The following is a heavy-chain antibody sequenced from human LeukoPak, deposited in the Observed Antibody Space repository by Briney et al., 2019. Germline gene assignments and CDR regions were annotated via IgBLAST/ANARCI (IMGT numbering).Heavy chain of an antibody. V-gene: IGHV3-23*01. CDR2: ISGSGGST. J-gene: IGHJ4*02. D-gene: IGHD6-19*01. CDR3: AKVAIAVAGSGYYFDY. CDR1: GFTFSSYA. Sequence: GGSLRLSCAASGFTFSSYAMSWVRQAPGKGLEWVSAISGSGGSTYYADSVKGRFTISRDNSKNTLYLQMNSLRAEDTAVYYCAKVAIAVAGSGYYFDYWGQGTLVTVSS.